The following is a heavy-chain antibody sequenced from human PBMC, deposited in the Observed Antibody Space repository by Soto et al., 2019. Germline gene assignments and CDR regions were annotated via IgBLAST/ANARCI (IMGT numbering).Heavy chain of an antibody. Sequence: PGGYPRLSCAASGFSFSGYSMNWVRQAPGKGLEWVSFITGSSNYIYYADSVKGRFTISRDNSKNTLYLQMNSLRAEDTAVYYCAREGLFLEWSQSTNGMDVWG. CDR2: ITGSSNYI. V-gene: IGHV3-21*01. D-gene: IGHD3-3*01. J-gene: IGHJ6*02. CDR1: GFSFSGYS. CDR3: AREGLFLEWSQSTNGMDV.